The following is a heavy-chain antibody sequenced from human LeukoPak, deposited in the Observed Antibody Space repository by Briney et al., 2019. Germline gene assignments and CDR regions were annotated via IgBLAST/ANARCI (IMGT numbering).Heavy chain of an antibody. CDR3: GKEGSGSYYSGDY. V-gene: IGHV3-23*01. CDR1: GFTFRTHA. Sequence: GGSLRLSCAASGFTFRTHAMSWARQAPGKGLDWVSGISGGGGTTYYADSVKGRFTISRDNSKNTLYLQMDTLRAEDTAIYYCGKEGSGSYYSGDYWGQGTLVTVSS. CDR2: ISGGGGTT. D-gene: IGHD1-26*01. J-gene: IGHJ4*02.